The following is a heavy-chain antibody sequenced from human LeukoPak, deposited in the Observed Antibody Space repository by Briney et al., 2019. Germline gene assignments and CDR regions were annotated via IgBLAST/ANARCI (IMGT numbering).Heavy chain of an antibody. CDR2: ISGSGGST. CDR1: GFTFSSYA. J-gene: IGHJ4*02. CDR3: AKGYCSSTSCAPFDY. Sequence: PGGSLRLPCAASGFTFSSYAMSWVRQAPGKGLEWVSAISGSGGSTYYADSVKGRFTISRDNSKNTLYLQMNSLRAEDTAVYYCAKGYCSSTSCAPFDYWGQGTLVTVSS. D-gene: IGHD2-2*01. V-gene: IGHV3-23*01.